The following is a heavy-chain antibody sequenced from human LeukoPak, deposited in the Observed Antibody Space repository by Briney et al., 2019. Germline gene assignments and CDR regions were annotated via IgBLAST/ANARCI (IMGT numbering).Heavy chain of an antibody. CDR2: ISGSGAST. CDR1: GFTFSSYA. Sequence: PGGSLRLSCAASGFTFSSYAMSWVRQAPGKGLEWVSAISGSGASTYYADSVKGRFTISRGNSKNTLYLQMNSLRAEDTAIYYCASHSSSWYDRDAFDIWGQGTMVTVSS. D-gene: IGHD6-13*01. V-gene: IGHV3-23*01. J-gene: IGHJ3*02. CDR3: ASHSSSWYDRDAFDI.